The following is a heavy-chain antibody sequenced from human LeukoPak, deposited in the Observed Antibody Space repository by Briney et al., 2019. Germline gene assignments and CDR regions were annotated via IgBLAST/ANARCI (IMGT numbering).Heavy chain of an antibody. J-gene: IGHJ4*02. CDR3: ARDLRGGSSFDY. CDR2: IYYSGST. D-gene: IGHD6-6*01. CDR1: GDSFSSGSYY. V-gene: IGHV4-61*01. Sequence: PSETLSLTCTVSGDSFSSGSYYWSWIRQPPGKGLEWIGYIYYSGSTNYNPSLKSRVTISVDTSKNQFSLKLSSVTAADTAVYYCARDLRGGSSFDYWGQGTLVTVSS.